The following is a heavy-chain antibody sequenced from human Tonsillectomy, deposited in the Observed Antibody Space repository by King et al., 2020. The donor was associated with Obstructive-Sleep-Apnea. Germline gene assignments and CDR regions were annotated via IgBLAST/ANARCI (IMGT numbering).Heavy chain of an antibody. D-gene: IGHD3-22*01. J-gene: IGHJ4*02. CDR2: ISWNSGSI. V-gene: IGHV3-9*01. CDR3: AKDRYDTGGYYYNYFES. CDR1: GFTFDDYA. Sequence: VQLVESGGGLAQPGRSLRLSCAASGFTFDDYAMHWVRQGPGKGLEWVSGISWNSGSIDYADSVKGRFTISRDNAKNSLYLQMNSLRPEDTALYYCAKDRYDTGGYYYNYFESWGQGTLVTASS.